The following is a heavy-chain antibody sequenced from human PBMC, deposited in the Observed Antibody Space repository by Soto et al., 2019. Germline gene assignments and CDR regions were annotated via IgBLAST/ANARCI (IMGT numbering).Heavy chain of an antibody. Sequence: QLQLQESGSGLVKPSQTLSLTCTVPGDFMNSGDFSWAWIRQPPGKGLEWIGYIHHSGNTYSNQSVRSRLTLSVDRSKNQVSLKLSSVTATDTAIYYCARQVVVTSYYVDNWGPGTLVTVSS. D-gene: IGHD3-22*01. CDR3: ARQVVVTSYYVDN. J-gene: IGHJ4*02. V-gene: IGHV4-30-2*01. CDR2: IHHSGNT. CDR1: GDFMNSGDFS.